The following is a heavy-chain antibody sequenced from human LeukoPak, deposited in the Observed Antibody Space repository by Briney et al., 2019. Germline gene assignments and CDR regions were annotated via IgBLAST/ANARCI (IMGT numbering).Heavy chain of an antibody. D-gene: IGHD3-16*01. J-gene: IGHJ3*02. V-gene: IGHV3-30*18. CDR1: GFIFSDFT. CDR3: AKDLLISARRDAFDI. Sequence: GGSLRLSCVASGFIFSDFTMSWVRQAPGKGLEWVAGISYDGSNIYYADSVKGRFTISRDNSKNTLYLQMNSLRAEDTAVYYCAKDLLISARRDAFDIWGQGTMVTVSS. CDR2: ISYDGSNI.